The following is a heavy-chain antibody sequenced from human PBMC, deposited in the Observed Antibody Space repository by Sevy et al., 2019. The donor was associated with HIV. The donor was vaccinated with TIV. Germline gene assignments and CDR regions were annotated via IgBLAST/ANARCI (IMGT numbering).Heavy chain of an antibody. Sequence: GGSLRLSCAASRFTFSDYYMSWIRQAPGKGLEWVSYISSGGTTMYYADSLKGRFTISRDNTKNSLYLQMNSLRAEDPAVYYCARVRYNYGSYYFDYWGQGTLVTVSS. CDR3: ARVRYNYGSYYFDY. J-gene: IGHJ4*02. CDR2: ISSGGTTM. CDR1: RFTFSDYY. D-gene: IGHD1-1*01. V-gene: IGHV3-11*01.